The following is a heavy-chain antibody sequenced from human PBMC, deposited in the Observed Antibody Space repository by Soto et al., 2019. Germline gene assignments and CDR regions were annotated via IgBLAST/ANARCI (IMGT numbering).Heavy chain of an antibody. D-gene: IGHD2-15*01. CDR3: AGCLL. CDR2: INEDGSEM. Sequence: EVQMVESGGGLVQPGGSLRLSCAASGFAFSRYWMYWVRQDPGKGLEWVANINEDGSEMNYVDSVKGRFTNYRDNAKNSLYLKMNSLIVEETAVYSCAGCLLRGQGTLVTVSS. V-gene: IGHV3-7*01. J-gene: IGHJ4*02. CDR1: GFAFSRYW.